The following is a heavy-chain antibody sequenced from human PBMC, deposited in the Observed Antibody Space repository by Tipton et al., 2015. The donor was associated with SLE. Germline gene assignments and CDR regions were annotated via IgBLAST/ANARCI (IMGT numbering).Heavy chain of an antibody. CDR3: ARHIVVVPEAFDI. J-gene: IGHJ3*02. V-gene: IGHV4-61*02. CDR2: IYTSGST. CDR1: GGSISSGSYY. Sequence: LRLSCTVSGGSISSGSYYWSWIRQPAGKGLEWIGRIYTSGSTNYNPSLKSRVTISVDTSKNQFSLKLSSVTAADTAVYYCARHIVVVPEAFDIWGQGTMVTVSP. D-gene: IGHD2-21*01.